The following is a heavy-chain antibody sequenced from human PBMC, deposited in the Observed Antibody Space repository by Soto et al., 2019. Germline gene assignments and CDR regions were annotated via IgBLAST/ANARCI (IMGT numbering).Heavy chain of an antibody. Sequence: SETLSLTCAFYGGSFSGYYWSWIRQPPGKGLEWIGEINHSGSTNYNPSLKSRVTISVDTSKNQFSLKLNSVTAADTAVYYCARKYSSGWYHFDYWAQGTLVTVSS. V-gene: IGHV4-34*01. CDR1: GGSFSGYY. J-gene: IGHJ4*02. CDR3: ARKYSSGWYHFDY. CDR2: INHSGST. D-gene: IGHD6-19*01.